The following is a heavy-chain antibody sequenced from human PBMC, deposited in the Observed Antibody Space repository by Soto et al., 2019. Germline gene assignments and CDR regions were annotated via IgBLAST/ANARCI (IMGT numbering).Heavy chain of an antibody. CDR2: ISSSSSTI. CDR3: ARDQLLPNYYYYYYGMDV. D-gene: IGHD2-2*01. V-gene: IGHV3-48*02. CDR1: GFPFSSYS. J-gene: IGHJ6*02. Sequence: EVQLVESGGGLVQPGGSLRLSCSASGFPFSSYSMNWVRQAPGKGLEWVSYISSSSSTIYYADSVTGRFTISRDNAKNSLYLQMNSLRDEDTAVYYCARDQLLPNYYYYYYGMDVWGQGTTVTVSS.